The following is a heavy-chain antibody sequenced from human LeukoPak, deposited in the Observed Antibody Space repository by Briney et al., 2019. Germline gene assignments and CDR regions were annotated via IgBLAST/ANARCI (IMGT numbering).Heavy chain of an antibody. CDR1: GGSISSGGYY. J-gene: IGHJ4*02. V-gene: IGHV4-30-4*08. CDR3: AREPKLYCSSTSCYPWVFDY. CDR2: IYYSGST. Sequence: SETLPLTCTVSGGSISSGGYYWSWIRQPPGKGLEWIGYIYYSGSTYYNPSLKSRVTISVDTSKNQFSLKLSSVTAADTAVYYCAREPKLYCSSTSCYPWVFDYWGQGTLVTVSS. D-gene: IGHD2-2*01.